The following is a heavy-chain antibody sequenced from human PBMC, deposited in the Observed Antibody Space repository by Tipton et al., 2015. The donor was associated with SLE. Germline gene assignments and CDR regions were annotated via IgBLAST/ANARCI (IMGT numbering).Heavy chain of an antibody. CDR1: GFTVSSNY. D-gene: IGHD4/OR15-4a*01. J-gene: IGHJ6*03. CDR2: IYSGGST. CDR3: ARDGANSYYMDV. Sequence: SLRLSCAASGFTVSSNYMSWVRQAPGKGLEWVSVIYSGGSTYYADSVKGRFTTSRDNSKNTLYLQMNSLRAEDTAVYYCARDGANSYYMDVWGKGTTVTVSS. V-gene: IGHV3-66*02.